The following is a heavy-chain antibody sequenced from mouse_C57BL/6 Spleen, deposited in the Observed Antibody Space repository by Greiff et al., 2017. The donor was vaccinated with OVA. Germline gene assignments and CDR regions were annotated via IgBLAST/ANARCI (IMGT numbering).Heavy chain of an antibody. J-gene: IGHJ3*01. Sequence: QVQLQQPGAELVKPGASVKISCKASGYAFSSSWMNWVKQRPGKGLEWIGRIYPGDGDTNYNGKFKGKATLTADKSSSTAYMQLSSLTSEDSAVYFCARDYYSNFAWFAYWGQGTLVTVSA. CDR3: ARDYYSNFAWFAY. CDR2: IYPGDGDT. D-gene: IGHD2-5*01. CDR1: GYAFSSSW. V-gene: IGHV1-82*01.